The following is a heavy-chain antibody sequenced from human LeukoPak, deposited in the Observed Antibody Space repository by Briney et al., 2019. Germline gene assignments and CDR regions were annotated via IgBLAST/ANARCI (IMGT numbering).Heavy chain of an antibody. V-gene: IGHV1-18*01. CDR1: GYTFTNYH. CDR3: TRAPPGMTMMTDY. J-gene: IGHJ4*02. CDR2: VSTNDGDT. Sequence: ASVRVSCKASGYTFTNYHIAWVRQAPGQGLEWMGWVSTNDGDTVYAQRLQGRVTMTTDTSTSVAYMELRSLTSDDTAVYYCTRAPPGMTMMTDYWGQGTLVTVSS. D-gene: IGHD3-22*01.